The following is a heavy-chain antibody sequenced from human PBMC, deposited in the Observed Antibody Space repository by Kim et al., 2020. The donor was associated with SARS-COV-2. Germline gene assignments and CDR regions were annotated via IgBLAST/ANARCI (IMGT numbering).Heavy chain of an antibody. J-gene: IGHJ6*01. V-gene: IGHV3-30-3*01. Sequence: GGSLRLSCAASGFTFSRYSMHWVRRAPGKGPVCLAVISPDGSQEYYADSVKGRFTISRDNSKNTLYLQMNSLRPEDTAVYYCVRADNYGSGGPNGLDVWG. CDR2: ISPDGSQE. CDR3: VRADNYGSGGPNGLDV. D-gene: IGHD3-10*01. CDR1: GFTFSRYS.